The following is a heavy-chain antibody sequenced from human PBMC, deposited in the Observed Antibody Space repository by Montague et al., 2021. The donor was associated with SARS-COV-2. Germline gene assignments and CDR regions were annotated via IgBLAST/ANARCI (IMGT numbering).Heavy chain of an antibody. J-gene: IGHJ4*02. D-gene: IGHD3-10*01. CDR1: GGSISSSSYY. V-gene: IGHV4-39*01. CDR3: ASMVRAQVYYFDY. Sequence: ETLSLTCTVSGGSISSSSYYWGWIRQPPGKGLEWIGSIFYSGRTDYDPSLRSRVTISVDTSKNQFSLKLSSVSAADTAVCYCASMVRAQVYYFDYWGQGTLVTVSS. CDR2: IFYSGRT.